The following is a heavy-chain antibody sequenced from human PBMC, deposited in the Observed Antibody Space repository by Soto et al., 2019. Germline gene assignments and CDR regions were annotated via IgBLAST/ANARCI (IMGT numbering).Heavy chain of an antibody. CDR1: GGTISSGGCC. Sequence: SQTLSLRYTVSGGTISSGGCCWSLIRQHPGKGLEWIGYIYYSGSTYYNPSLKSRVTISVDTSKNQFSLKLSSVTAADTAVYYCARGGGGWSHDYWGQGTLVTVSS. CDR3: ARGGGGWSHDY. D-gene: IGHD2-15*01. J-gene: IGHJ4*02. CDR2: IYYSGST. V-gene: IGHV4-31*03.